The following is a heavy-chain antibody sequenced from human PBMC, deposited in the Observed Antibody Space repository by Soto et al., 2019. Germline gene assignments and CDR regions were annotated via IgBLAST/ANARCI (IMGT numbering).Heavy chain of an antibody. CDR3: ANGVKGEDGRVAFDI. V-gene: IGHV3-23*01. CDR1: GFTFSSYA. D-gene: IGHD2-8*01. CDR2: ISGSGGST. Sequence: GGSLRLSCAASGFTFSSYAMSWVRQAPGKGLEWFSAISGSGGSTYYADSVKARFTISRDNSKNTLYLQMNSLRAEDAAVYSCANGVKGEDGRVAFDIWGQGTMVTVSS. J-gene: IGHJ3*02.